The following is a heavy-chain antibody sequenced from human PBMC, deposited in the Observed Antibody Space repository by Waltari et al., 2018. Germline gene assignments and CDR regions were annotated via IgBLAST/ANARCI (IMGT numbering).Heavy chain of an antibody. CDR1: GYTFTSYY. J-gene: IGHJ3*02. V-gene: IGHV1-46*01. CDR3: ATLISGSGRRDAFDI. CDR2: TNPSGGST. Sequence: QVQLVQSGAEVKKPGASVKVSCKASGYTFTSYYMHWVRQAPGQGLEWMGITNPSGGSTSYAQKFQGRVTMTRDTSTSTVYMELSSLRSEDTAVYYCATLISGSGRRDAFDIWGQGTMVTVSS. D-gene: IGHD3-10*01.